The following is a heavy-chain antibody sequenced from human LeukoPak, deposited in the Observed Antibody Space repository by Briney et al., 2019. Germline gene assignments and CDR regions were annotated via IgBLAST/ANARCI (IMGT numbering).Heavy chain of an antibody. CDR2: INHSGST. D-gene: IGHD6-13*01. V-gene: IGHV4-34*01. J-gene: IGHJ6*03. Sequence: PSETLSLTCAVYGGSFSGYYWSWIRQPPGKGLEWIGEINHSGSTNYNPSLKSRVTISVDTSKNQFSLELSSVTAADTAVYYCARGRVAAARYYMDVWGKGTTVTVSS. CDR3: ARGRVAAARYYMDV. CDR1: GGSFSGYY.